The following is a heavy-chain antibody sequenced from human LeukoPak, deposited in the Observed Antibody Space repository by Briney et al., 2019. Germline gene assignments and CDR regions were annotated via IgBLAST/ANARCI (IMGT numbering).Heavy chain of an antibody. CDR2: IYYSGTT. V-gene: IGHV4-59*01. D-gene: IGHD5-24*01. CDR1: GGSISSYY. Sequence: SETLSLTCIVSGGSISSYYWSWLRQPPGKGLEWIVHIYYSGTTNYNPSLKSRVTISVDTSKTQFSLKLTSVTAADTAVFYCARSRDGNNVDTWGQGTLVTVSS. CDR3: ARSRDGNNVDT. J-gene: IGHJ5*02.